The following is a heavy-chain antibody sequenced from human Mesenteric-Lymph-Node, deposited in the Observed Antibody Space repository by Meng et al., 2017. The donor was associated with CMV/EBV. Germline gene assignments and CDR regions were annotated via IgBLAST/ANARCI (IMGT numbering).Heavy chain of an antibody. D-gene: IGHD2-21*01. CDR3: ARDSGCGGDCSTAVYGMDI. CDR2: IYYSGST. J-gene: IGHJ6*02. Sequence: SETLSLTCTVSGGSVSSGSYYWSWIRQPPGKGLEWIGYIYYSGSTNYNPSLKSRVTISVDTSKNQFSLKLSSVTAADTAIYYCARDSGCGGDCSTAVYGMDIWGQGTTVTVSS. CDR1: GGSVSSGSYY. V-gene: IGHV4-61*01.